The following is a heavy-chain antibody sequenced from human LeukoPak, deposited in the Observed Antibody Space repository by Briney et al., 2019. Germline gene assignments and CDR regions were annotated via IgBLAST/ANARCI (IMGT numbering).Heavy chain of an antibody. J-gene: IGHJ4*02. Sequence: PGRSLRLSCAASGFTFSSYGMHWVRQAPGKGLEWVAVIWYDGSNKYYADSVKGRFTISRDNSKNTLYLQMNSLRAEDTAVYYCAREGGYYCSGCSCYSGIHFDYWGQGTLVTVSS. CDR2: IWYDGSNK. V-gene: IGHV3-33*01. CDR3: AREGGYYCSGCSCYSGIHFDY. CDR1: GFTFSSYG. D-gene: IGHD2-15*01.